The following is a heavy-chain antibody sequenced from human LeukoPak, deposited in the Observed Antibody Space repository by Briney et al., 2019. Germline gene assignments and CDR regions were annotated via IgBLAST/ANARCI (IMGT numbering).Heavy chain of an antibody. Sequence: PSETLSLTCTVSGGSISNYYWSWIRQPPGKGLEWIGYIYYSGSTNYNPSLKSRVTISVDTSKNQFSLKLSSVTAADTAVYYCARQPTPKAVADYWGQGTLATVSS. CDR1: GGSISNYY. D-gene: IGHD6-19*01. J-gene: IGHJ4*02. CDR2: IYYSGST. CDR3: ARQPTPKAVADY. V-gene: IGHV4-59*01.